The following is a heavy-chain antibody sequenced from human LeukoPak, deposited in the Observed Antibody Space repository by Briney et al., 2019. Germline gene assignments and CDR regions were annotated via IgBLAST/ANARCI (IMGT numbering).Heavy chain of an antibody. CDR3: ARGGYYYDSSGYYYDAFDI. D-gene: IGHD3-22*01. CDR1: GGSISSCSYY. V-gene: IGHV4-61*02. Sequence: SETLSLTCTVSGGSISSCSYYWSWIRQPAGKGLESIGRIYTSGSTNYNPSLKSRVTISVDTSKNQFSLKLSSVTAADTAVYYCARGGYYYDSSGYYYDAFDIWGQGTMVTVSS. J-gene: IGHJ3*02. CDR2: IYTSGST.